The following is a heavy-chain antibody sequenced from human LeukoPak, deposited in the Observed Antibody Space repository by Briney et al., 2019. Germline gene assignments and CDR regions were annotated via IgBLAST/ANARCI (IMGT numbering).Heavy chain of an antibody. CDR1: GGSISSSSYY. Sequence: SETLSLTCTVSGGSISSSSYYWGWIRQPPGKGLEWIGSIYYSGRTYYNPSLKSRVTISVDTSKNQISLKLSSVTAADTAVYYCARLFVVTFGGYGAADFWGQGTLVTVSS. J-gene: IGHJ4*02. V-gene: IGHV4-39*01. D-gene: IGHD4/OR15-4a*01. CDR2: IYYSGRT. CDR3: ARLFVVTFGGYGAADF.